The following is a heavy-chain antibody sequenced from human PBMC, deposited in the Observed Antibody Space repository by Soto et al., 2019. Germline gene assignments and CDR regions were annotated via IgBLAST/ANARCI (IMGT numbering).Heavy chain of an antibody. CDR2: INRDSSVI. CDR3: ARDCAGTCWFAY. CDR1: GFSFSDFS. V-gene: IGHV3-48*01. Sequence: EVQLVESGGGKVQPGGSLRLSCAGSGFSFSDFSMNWVRQAAGKGMEWVSYINRDSSVIMFADSLRGRVTISRDNAKNTLFLQINRLRVEDTAVYYCARDCAGTCWFAYWGPGIQVTVSS. D-gene: IGHD2-15*01. J-gene: IGHJ4*02.